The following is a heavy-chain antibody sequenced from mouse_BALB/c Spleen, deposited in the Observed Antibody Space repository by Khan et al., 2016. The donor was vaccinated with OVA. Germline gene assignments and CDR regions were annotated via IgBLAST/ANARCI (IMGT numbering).Heavy chain of an antibody. V-gene: IGHV5-6-3*01. CDR2: INSNGGTS. CDR1: GFTFSGYG. Sequence: EVELVESGGGLVQPGGSLKLSCAASGFTFSGYGMSWVRQTPDKRLELVATINSNGGTSYYPDSVKGRSTISRDNAKNTLHLQMSSLKSEDTAMYYCARIYCRYDEGYWYFDVWGAGTTVTVSS. CDR3: ARIYCRYDEGYWYFDV. J-gene: IGHJ1*01. D-gene: IGHD2-14*01.